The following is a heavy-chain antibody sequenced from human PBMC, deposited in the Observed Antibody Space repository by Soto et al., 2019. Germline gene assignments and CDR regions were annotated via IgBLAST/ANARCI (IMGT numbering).Heavy chain of an antibody. D-gene: IGHD2-2*02. CDR2: IYHSGST. CDR1: GGSISSSNW. V-gene: IGHV4-4*02. Sequence: PSETLSLTCAVSGGSISSSNWWSWVRQPPGKGLEWIGEIYHSGSTNYNPSLKSRVTISVDKSKNQFSLKLSSVTAADTAVYYCARALGYCSSTSCYTRWFDPWGQGTLVTVSS. CDR3: ARALGYCSSTSCYTRWFDP. J-gene: IGHJ5*02.